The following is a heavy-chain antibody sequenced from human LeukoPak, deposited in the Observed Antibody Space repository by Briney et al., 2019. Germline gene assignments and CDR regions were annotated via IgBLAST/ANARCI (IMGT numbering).Heavy chain of an antibody. V-gene: IGHV3-21*01. J-gene: IGHJ3*02. Sequence: GGPLRLSCAASGFTFSSYSMNWVRQAPGKGLEWVSSISSSSSYIYYADSVKGRFTISRDNAKNSLYLQMNSLRAEDTAVYYCARSRSRDAFDIWGEGTMVTVSS. CDR2: ISSSSSYI. CDR1: GFTFSSYS. CDR3: ARSRSRDAFDI. D-gene: IGHD2-2*01.